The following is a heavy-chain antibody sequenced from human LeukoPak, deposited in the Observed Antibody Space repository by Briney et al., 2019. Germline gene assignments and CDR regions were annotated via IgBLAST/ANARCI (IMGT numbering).Heavy chain of an antibody. Sequence: PSETLSLTCTVSGGSISSGSYYWGWIRQPPGKGLEWIAYMHGSGSPNYNPSLASRLTLSVDATENLLSLKLTSVTAADTAVYFCARDLSVNAFDIWGQGTLVTVSS. CDR2: MHGSGSP. D-gene: IGHD2/OR15-2a*01. CDR1: GGSISSGSYY. V-gene: IGHV4-61*01. CDR3: ARDLSVNAFDI. J-gene: IGHJ3*02.